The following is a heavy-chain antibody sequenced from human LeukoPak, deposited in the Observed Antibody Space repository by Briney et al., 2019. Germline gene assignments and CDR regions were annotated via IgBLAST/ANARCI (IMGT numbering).Heavy chain of an antibody. Sequence: GGSLRLSCTASGFTFSTNWMAWVRQAPGKGLEWVANIKEDGSETYYVDSVKGRFTISRDNAKNSVYLQMRSLRAEDTAVYYCARDPDCTTTSCFDYWGQGTLVTVSS. D-gene: IGHD2-2*01. CDR2: IKEDGSET. CDR1: GFTFSTNW. CDR3: ARDPDCTTTSCFDY. V-gene: IGHV3-7*03. J-gene: IGHJ4*02.